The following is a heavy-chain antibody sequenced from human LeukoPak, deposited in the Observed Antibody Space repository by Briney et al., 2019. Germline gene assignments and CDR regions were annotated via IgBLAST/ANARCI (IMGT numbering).Heavy chain of an antibody. CDR3: ARDAIDGGYYMDV. CDR2: MYYSGFS. Sequence: PSETLSLTCTVSGGSITSHYWSWIRQPPGKGLEWIGYMYYSGFSNYNPSLKSRVTISIDTSKNQFSLKLSSVTAADTAVYCCARDAIDGGYYMDVWGRGTTVTVSS. J-gene: IGHJ6*03. CDR1: GGSITSHY. D-gene: IGHD2-15*01. V-gene: IGHV4-59*11.